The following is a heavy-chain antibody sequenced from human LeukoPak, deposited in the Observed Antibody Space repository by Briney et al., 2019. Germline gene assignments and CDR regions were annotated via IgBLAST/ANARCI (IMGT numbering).Heavy chain of an antibody. Sequence: GGSLRLSCVVSGFTFSSYPFHWVRQAPGKGLEWVAVIYSGGSTYYADSVKGRFTISRDNSKNTLYLQMNSLRAEDTAVYYCARESPYYYDSSGYTREDYWGQGTLVTVSS. J-gene: IGHJ4*02. CDR3: ARESPYYYDSSGYTREDY. D-gene: IGHD3-22*01. V-gene: IGHV3-66*01. CDR1: GFTFSSYP. CDR2: IYSGGST.